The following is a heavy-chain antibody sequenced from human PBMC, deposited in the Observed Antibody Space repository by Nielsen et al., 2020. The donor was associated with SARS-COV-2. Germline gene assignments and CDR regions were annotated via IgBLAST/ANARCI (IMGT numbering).Heavy chain of an antibody. J-gene: IGHJ4*02. Sequence: GESLKISCAVSGFTLTSYSMNWVRQAPGKGLEWVSSISATGNFIFYADSVRGRFTISRDSAKTSLYLQMNSLRAEDTAVYYCARHWRPDVNRVVFDHWGQGILLTVSS. CDR1: GFTLTSYS. CDR3: ARHWRPDVNRVVFDH. CDR2: ISATGNFI. D-gene: IGHD1-14*01. V-gene: IGHV3-21*01.